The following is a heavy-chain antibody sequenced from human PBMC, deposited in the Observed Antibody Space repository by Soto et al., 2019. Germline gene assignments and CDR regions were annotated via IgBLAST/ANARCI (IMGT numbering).Heavy chain of an antibody. V-gene: IGHV3-33*01. CDR1: GFSFSNYG. CDR2: IWYDGSNK. CDR3: TRSGDGSYNYFDY. Sequence: QVQLVESGGGVVRPGRSLRLSCAASGFSFSNYGMHWVRQAPGKGLEWVALIWYDGSNKYYADSVKGRSIISRDNSKNTLDLQMSSLRDEDTAVYYCTRSGDGSYNYFDYWGQGTLVTVSS. D-gene: IGHD3-10*01. J-gene: IGHJ4*02.